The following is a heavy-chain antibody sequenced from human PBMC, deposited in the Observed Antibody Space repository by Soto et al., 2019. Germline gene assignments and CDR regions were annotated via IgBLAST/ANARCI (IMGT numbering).Heavy chain of an antibody. CDR2: IYSKGSA. J-gene: IGHJ4*02. CDR3: ATLGSTPFDS. Sequence: SENLSLTCNVYGGSISSYYWSWLRQPPGKGLEWIGFIYSKGSATYNPSLKTRVTISVDTSKSQFSLKLSSVTDADTAVYYCATLGSTPFDSWGQGTLVTVS. CDR1: GGSISSYY. D-gene: IGHD1-26*01. V-gene: IGHV4-59*01.